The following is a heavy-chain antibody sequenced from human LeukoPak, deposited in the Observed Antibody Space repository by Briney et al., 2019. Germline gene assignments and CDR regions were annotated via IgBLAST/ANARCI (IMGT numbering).Heavy chain of an antibody. V-gene: IGHV4-39*07. Sequence: SETLSLTCTVSGGSISSSSYYWGWIRQPPGKGLEWIGSIYYSGSTYYNPSLKSRVTISVDRSKNQFSLKLSSVTAADTAVYYCARDLMLDYYYYGMDVWGQGTTVTVSS. CDR2: IYYSGST. CDR3: ARDLMLDYYYYGMDV. CDR1: GGSISSSSYY. D-gene: IGHD3-16*01. J-gene: IGHJ6*02.